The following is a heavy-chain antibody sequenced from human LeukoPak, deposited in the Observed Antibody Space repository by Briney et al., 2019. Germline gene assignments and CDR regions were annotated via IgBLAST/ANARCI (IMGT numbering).Heavy chain of an antibody. CDR3: ARDPGAYYDSSGYLNWFDP. CDR2: MHHSGST. V-gene: IGHV4-39*07. J-gene: IGHJ5*02. CDR1: GGSITTRSYY. Sequence: PSVTLSLTCTVSGGSITTRSYYWGWIRQPPGKGLEWIGSMHHSGSTYYNPSLKSRATTSVDTSKNQFSLKLSSVTAADTAVYYCARDPGAYYDSSGYLNWFDPWGQGTLVTVSS. D-gene: IGHD3-22*01.